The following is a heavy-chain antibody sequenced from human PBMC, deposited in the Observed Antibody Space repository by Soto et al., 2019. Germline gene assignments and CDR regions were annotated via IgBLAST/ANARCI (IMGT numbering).Heavy chain of an antibody. D-gene: IGHD3-16*01. CDR1: GFSLSTSGVH. V-gene: IGHV2-5*02. J-gene: IGHJ4*02. CDR3: ASGGDATYSFDY. CDR2: IYWDDDT. Sequence: QITLKESGPTLVKPTQTLTLTCTFSGFSLSTSGVHVVWIRQPPGKALQWLALIYWDDDTRYSPSLKSRLTITKDTSKSRVVLTMTNMDPVDKAKDYAASGGDATYSFDYWGQGSLVTDSS.